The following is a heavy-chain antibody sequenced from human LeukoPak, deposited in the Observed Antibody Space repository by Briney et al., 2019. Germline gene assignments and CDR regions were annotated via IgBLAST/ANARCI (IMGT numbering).Heavy chain of an antibody. CDR1: GGSFSGYY. Sequence: SEILSLTCAVYGGSFSGYYWSWIRQPPGKGLEWIGEINHSGSTNYNPSLKSRVSISVDTSKNQFTLKLSSVTAADTAVYYCARDRAYCSSSTCRQPFDYWGQGTLVTVSS. V-gene: IGHV4-34*01. CDR3: ARDRAYCSSSTCRQPFDY. CDR2: INHSGST. J-gene: IGHJ4*02. D-gene: IGHD2-2*01.